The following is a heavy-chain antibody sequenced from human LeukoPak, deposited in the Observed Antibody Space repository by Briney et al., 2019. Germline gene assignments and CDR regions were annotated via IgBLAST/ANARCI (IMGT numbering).Heavy chain of an antibody. CDR2: ISGSGDTI. CDR1: AFTFSTYE. CDR3: ASVTARDYYTSGSYPPPFDS. Sequence: GGSLRLSCEVSAFTFSTYEMNWVRQAPGKGLEWVSYISGSGDTIYYAASVRGRFTISRDNAKNSLYLQMNSLRAEDTAVYYCASVTARDYYTSGSYPPPFDSWGQGTLVTVSS. J-gene: IGHJ4*02. V-gene: IGHV3-48*03. D-gene: IGHD3-10*01.